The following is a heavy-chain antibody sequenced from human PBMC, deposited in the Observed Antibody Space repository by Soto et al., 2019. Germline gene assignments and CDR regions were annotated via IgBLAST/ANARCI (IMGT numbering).Heavy chain of an antibody. V-gene: IGHV3-13*04. CDR3: ARRGRYYGMDV. J-gene: IGHJ6*02. Sequence: EVELVESGGGLVQPGGSLRLSCAASGFTFSSYDMHWVRQATGKGLEWVSAIGTAGDTYYPGSVKGRFTISRETAKNSLYLQMNSLRAGDTAVYYCARRGRYYGMDVWGQGTTVTVSS. CDR2: IGTAGDT. CDR1: GFTFSSYD.